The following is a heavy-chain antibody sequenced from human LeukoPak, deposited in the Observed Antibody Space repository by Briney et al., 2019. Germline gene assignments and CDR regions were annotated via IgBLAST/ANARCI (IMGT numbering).Heavy chain of an antibody. D-gene: IGHD5-18*01. CDR2: IYTSGST. J-gene: IGHJ4*02. Sequence: SETLSLTCTVSGGSISSYYWSWIRQPAGKGLEWIGLIYTSGSTNYNPSLKSRVTISVDTSKNQFSLKLSSVTAADTAVYYCARIGFLVDTAMVLQYYFDHWGQGTLVTVSS. V-gene: IGHV4-4*07. CDR1: GGSISSYY. CDR3: ARIGFLVDTAMVLQYYFDH.